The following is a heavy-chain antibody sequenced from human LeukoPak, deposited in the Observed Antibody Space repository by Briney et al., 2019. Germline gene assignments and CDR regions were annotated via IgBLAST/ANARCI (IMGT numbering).Heavy chain of an antibody. V-gene: IGHV4-34*01. Sequence: ASESLSLTCAVYGRSFSGYYWSWIRKPPGKGLEGSGEINHSGSTNDNPSLKSRVTISVDTSKNQFSLKLSSVTAADTAVYYCARARMITFGGVIRANFDYWGQGTLVTVSS. CDR3: ARARMITFGGVIRANFDY. CDR2: INHSGST. D-gene: IGHD3-16*01. J-gene: IGHJ4*02. CDR1: GRSFSGYY.